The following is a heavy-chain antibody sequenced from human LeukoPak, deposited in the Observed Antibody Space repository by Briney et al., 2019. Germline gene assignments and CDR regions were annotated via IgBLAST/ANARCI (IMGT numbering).Heavy chain of an antibody. CDR3: ARARYYSGSLDY. CDR1: GFTFSSYD. CDR2: IGTAGDT. Sequence: GGSLRLTCAASGFTFSSYDMHWVRQATGKGLEWVSAIGTAGDTYYPGSVKGRFTISRENAKNSLYLQMNSLRAGDTAVYYCARARYYSGSLDYWGQGTLVTVSS. V-gene: IGHV3-13*01. J-gene: IGHJ4*02. D-gene: IGHD1-26*01.